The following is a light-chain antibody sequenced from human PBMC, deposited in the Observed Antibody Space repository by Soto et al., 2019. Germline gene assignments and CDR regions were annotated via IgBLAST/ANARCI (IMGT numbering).Light chain of an antibody. Sequence: QSALTQPASVSGSPGQSITISCTGTSNDVGGYNYVSWYQQHPGKAPKLMIYDVSNRPSGVSNRFSGSKSGNTASLTISGLQAEDEADYYCSSYTSSSTPWVFGGGTKLTVL. CDR2: DVS. CDR1: SNDVGGYNY. V-gene: IGLV2-14*01. J-gene: IGLJ3*02. CDR3: SSYTSSSTPWV.